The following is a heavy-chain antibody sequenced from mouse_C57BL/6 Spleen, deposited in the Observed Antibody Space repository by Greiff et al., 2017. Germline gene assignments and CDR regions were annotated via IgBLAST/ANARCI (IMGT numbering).Heavy chain of an antibody. CDR2: IHPNSGST. J-gene: IGHJ3*01. Sequence: QVQLQQPGAELVKPGASVKLSCKASGYTFTSYWMHWVKQRPGQGLEWIGMIHPNSGSTNYNEKFKSKATLTVDKSSSTAYMQLSSLTSEDSAVYYCASGYSSSFAYWGQGTLVTVSA. CDR3: ASGYSSSFAY. CDR1: GYTFTSYW. V-gene: IGHV1-64*01. D-gene: IGHD1-1*01.